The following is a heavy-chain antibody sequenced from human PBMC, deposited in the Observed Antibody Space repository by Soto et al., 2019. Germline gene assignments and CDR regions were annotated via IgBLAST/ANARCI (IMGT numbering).Heavy chain of an antibody. CDR3: ARNGGGYSYGYPY. CDR2: INHSGST. V-gene: IGHV4-34*01. J-gene: IGHJ4*02. D-gene: IGHD5-18*01. Sequence: QVQLQQWGAGLLKPSETLSLTCAVYGGSFSGYYWRWIRQPPGKGLEWIGEINHSGSTNYNPSLKSRVTRSVDTSKNQFSLKLSSVTAADTSVYYCARNGGGYSYGYPYWGQGTLVTVSS. CDR1: GGSFSGYY.